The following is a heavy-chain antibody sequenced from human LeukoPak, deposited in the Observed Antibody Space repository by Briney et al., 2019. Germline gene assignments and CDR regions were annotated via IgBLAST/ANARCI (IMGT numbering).Heavy chain of an antibody. CDR2: ISSSGSTI. CDR3: ARYYGVDIDY. J-gene: IGHJ4*02. V-gene: IGHV3-48*03. CDR1: GFTFSSYE. D-gene: IGHD3-10*01. Sequence: GGSLRLSCAASGFTFSSYEMNWVRQAPGKGLEWVSYISSSGSTIYYADSVEGRFTISRDNAKNSLYLQMNSLRAEDTAVYYCARYYGVDIDYWGQGTLVTVSS.